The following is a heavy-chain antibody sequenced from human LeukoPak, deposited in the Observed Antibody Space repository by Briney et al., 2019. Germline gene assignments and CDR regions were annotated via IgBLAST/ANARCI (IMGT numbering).Heavy chain of an antibody. Sequence: GGSLRLSCAASGFTFSTYDMSWVRQAPGKGLEWVSAISPAGDSTYYVDSVKGRFTISRDNSKNTLYLQMNSLRAEDTAVYYCALYCSGGSCYSMVGAFDIWGQGTVVTVSS. J-gene: IGHJ3*02. V-gene: IGHV3-23*01. CDR2: ISPAGDST. CDR3: ALYCSGGSCYSMVGAFDI. D-gene: IGHD2-15*01. CDR1: GFTFSTYD.